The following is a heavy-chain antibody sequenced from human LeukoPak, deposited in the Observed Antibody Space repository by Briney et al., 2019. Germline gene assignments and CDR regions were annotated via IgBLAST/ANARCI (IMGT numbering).Heavy chain of an antibody. J-gene: IGHJ6*02. Sequence: ASVKVSCKASGYTFTSYYMHWVRQAPGQGLEWMGIINPGGGSTSYAQKFQGRVTMTRDTSTSTVYMELSSLRSEDTAVYYCATGFWSGYFGPYYYYYGMDVWGQGTTVTVSS. D-gene: IGHD3-3*01. CDR3: ATGFWSGYFGPYYYYYGMDV. CDR1: GYTFTSYY. V-gene: IGHV1-46*01. CDR2: INPGGGST.